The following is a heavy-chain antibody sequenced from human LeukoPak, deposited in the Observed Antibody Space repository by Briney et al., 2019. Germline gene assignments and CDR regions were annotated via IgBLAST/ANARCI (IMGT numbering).Heavy chain of an antibody. CDR3: ARVRYYYDSSGYLPFDY. CDR1: GYTFTGYY. J-gene: IGHJ4*02. CDR2: INTNTGNP. Sequence: ASVKVSCKASGYTFTGYYMHWVRQAPGQGLEWMGWINTNTGNPTYAQGFTGRFVFSLDTSVSTAYLQISSLKAEDTAVYYCARVRYYYDSSGYLPFDYWGQGTLVTVSS. D-gene: IGHD3-22*01. V-gene: IGHV7-4-1*02.